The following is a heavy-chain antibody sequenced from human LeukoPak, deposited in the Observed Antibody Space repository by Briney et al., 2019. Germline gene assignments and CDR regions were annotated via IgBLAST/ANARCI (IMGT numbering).Heavy chain of an antibody. Sequence: SETLSLTCTVSGGSISDYSWGWIRQPPGKGLEWIGSIYYSGSTYYNPSLKSRVTISVDTSKNQFSLKLSSVTAADTAVYYCARDSVGMDVWGQGTTVTVSS. CDR1: GGSISDYS. J-gene: IGHJ6*02. CDR2: IYYSGST. CDR3: ARDSVGMDV. V-gene: IGHV4-39*07. D-gene: IGHD5/OR15-5a*01.